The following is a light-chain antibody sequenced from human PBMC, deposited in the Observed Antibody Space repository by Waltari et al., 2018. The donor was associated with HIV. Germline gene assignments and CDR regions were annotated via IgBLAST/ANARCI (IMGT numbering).Light chain of an antibody. CDR3: SSYTNTNIS. CDR2: EVS. J-gene: IGLJ2*01. CDR1: SSDVGTYNY. V-gene: IGLV2-14*01. Sequence: LTQPASVSGSPGQSITISCTGPSSDVGTYNYVSWYQQHPGKAPKLIIYEVSTRPSGISDRFSGSKSDNAASLTIAALQPEDEADYYCSSYTNTNISFGGGTKLTVL.